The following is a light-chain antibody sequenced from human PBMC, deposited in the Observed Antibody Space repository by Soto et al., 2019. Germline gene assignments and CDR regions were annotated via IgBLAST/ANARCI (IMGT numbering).Light chain of an antibody. V-gene: IGLV1-51*02. J-gene: IGLJ3*02. CDR1: SSNIGNNF. Sequence: QSVLTQPPSVSAAPGQKVTISCSGTSSNIGNNFVSWYQQLPGTAPKLLIYKDNERPSGIPDRFSGSKSGTSATLGITGLQTGDEADYYCGTWDRSRSAGVFGGGTQLTVL. CDR3: GTWDRSRSAGV. CDR2: KDN.